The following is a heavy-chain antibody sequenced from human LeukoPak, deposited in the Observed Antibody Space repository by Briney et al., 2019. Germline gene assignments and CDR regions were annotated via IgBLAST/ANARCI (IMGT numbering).Heavy chain of an antibody. CDR1: GGSISGYY. V-gene: IGHV4-59*08. CDR3: ARYGSGSYSDDHFQH. Sequence: SETLSLTCTVSGGSISGYYWSWLRQPPGRGLEWIGFVYYSGSTKYNPSIKSRVTISVDTSKNQFSLKLTSVTAADTAVYYCARYGSGSYSDDHFQHWGQGTLVTVSS. D-gene: IGHD3-10*01. CDR2: VYYSGST. J-gene: IGHJ1*01.